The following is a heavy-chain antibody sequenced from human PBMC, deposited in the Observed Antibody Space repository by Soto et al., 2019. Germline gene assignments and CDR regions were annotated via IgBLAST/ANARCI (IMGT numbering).Heavy chain of an antibody. V-gene: IGHV3-30-3*01. CDR2: ISYDGSNK. CDR1: GFTFSSYA. Sequence: GGSLRLSCAASGFTFSSYAMHWVRQAPGKGLEWVAVISYDGSNKYYADSVKGRFTISRDNSKNTLYLQMNSLRAEDTAVYYCARDDWNYAMSLGAFDIWGQGTMVTVSS. CDR3: ARDDWNYAMSLGAFDI. J-gene: IGHJ3*02. D-gene: IGHD3-9*01.